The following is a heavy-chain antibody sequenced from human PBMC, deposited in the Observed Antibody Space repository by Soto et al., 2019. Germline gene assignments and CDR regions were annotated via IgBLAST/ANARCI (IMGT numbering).Heavy chain of an antibody. J-gene: IGHJ4*02. Sequence: QVQLVQSGAEVEKPGATVKVSCEASGYTFTSCAISWVRQAPGQGLEWMGWISAYNGNTNYAQKLRVRVTMTTDTSTSTAYMELRSLRSDDTAVYYCARDAPPEDYWGQGTLVTVSS. CDR2: ISAYNGNT. V-gene: IGHV1-18*01. CDR1: GYTFTSCA. CDR3: ARDAPPEDY.